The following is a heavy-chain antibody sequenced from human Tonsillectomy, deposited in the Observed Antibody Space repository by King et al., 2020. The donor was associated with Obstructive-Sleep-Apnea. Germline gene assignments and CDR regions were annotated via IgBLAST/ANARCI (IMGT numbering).Heavy chain of an antibody. V-gene: IGHV4-4*02. CDR1: GGSISSSNW. CDR3: VRGDGERRGSYGMDV. CDR2: IYHSGST. D-gene: IGHD5-24*01. Sequence: VKLQESGPGLVKPSGTLSLTCAVSGGSISSSNWWSWVRQPPGKGLEWIGEIYHSGSTNYNPSLKSRVTISVDKSKNQFSLKLRSATAADTAVYYCVRGDGERRGSYGMDVWGQGTTVTVSS. J-gene: IGHJ6*02.